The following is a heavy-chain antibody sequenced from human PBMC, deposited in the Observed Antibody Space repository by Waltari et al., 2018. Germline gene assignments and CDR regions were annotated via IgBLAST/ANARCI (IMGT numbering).Heavy chain of an antibody. CDR3: ARGTPGFFDI. CDR2: ITASGGAM. D-gene: IGHD3-10*01. CDR1: GCTLCSYS. J-gene: IGHJ3*02. V-gene: IGHV3-48*04. Sequence: EGQLVESGGDLVQPGGSLRPSSAAPGCTLCSYSMNWVRQAPGKGLEWISYITASGGAMYYADSVKGRFSISRDGAKKSLYLQMNSLRAEDTAVYYCARGTPGFFDIWCQGTMVTVSS.